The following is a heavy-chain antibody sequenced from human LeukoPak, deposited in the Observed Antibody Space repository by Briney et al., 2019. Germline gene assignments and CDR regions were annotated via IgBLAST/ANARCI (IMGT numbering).Heavy chain of an antibody. CDR3: ARAGSNWNYVY. CDR1: GFTFSSYW. CDR2: IASDGSST. D-gene: IGHD1-7*01. V-gene: IGHV3-74*01. Sequence: GGSLRLSCAASGFTFSSYWMNWVRQAPGKGLVWVSRIASDGSSTTYADSVKGRFSISRDNTKNSLSLQMNSLRAEDTAVYYCARAGSNWNYVYWGQGTLVTVSS. J-gene: IGHJ4*02.